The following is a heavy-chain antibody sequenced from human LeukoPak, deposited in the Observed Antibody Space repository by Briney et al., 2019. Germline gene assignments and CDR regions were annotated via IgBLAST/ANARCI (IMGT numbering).Heavy chain of an antibody. D-gene: IGHD1-7*01. CDR3: ARVRELYFYMDV. CDR1: GYSISSAYY. J-gene: IGHJ6*03. CDR2: LYHSGST. V-gene: IGHV4-38-2*02. Sequence: SETLSLTCTVSGYSISSAYYWGWIRQPPGKGLEWIGNLYHSGSTFYNPSLKSRVTISVDTSKNQFSLKLSSVTAADTAVYYCARVRELYFYMDVWGKGTTVTVSS.